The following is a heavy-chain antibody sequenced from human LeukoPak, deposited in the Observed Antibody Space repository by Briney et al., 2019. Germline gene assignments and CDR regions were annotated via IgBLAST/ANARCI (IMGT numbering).Heavy chain of an antibody. D-gene: IGHD6-13*01. Sequence: PGGSLRLSCAASGFTFSSYEMNWVRQAPGKGLEWVSYIISSGSTIYYADSVKGRFTISRDNAKNSLYLQMNSLRAEDTAVYYCARDQQDPYYYYYYMDVWGKGTTVTISS. CDR1: GFTFSSYE. CDR3: ARDQQDPYYYYYYMDV. CDR2: IISSGSTI. V-gene: IGHV3-48*03. J-gene: IGHJ6*03.